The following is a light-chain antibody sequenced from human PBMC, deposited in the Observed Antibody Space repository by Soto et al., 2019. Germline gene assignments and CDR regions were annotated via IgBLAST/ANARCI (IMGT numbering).Light chain of an antibody. Sequence: EIMMTQSPGTLSVSPGDTATLSCRASQSVARSVAWYQQKPGQAPRLLIEGASTRATGFPARFSGNGFDTEFTLTISSLQSEDFAVYYCQQYNNWLYTFGQGTRLEIK. J-gene: IGKJ5*01. CDR3: QQYNNWLYT. CDR2: GAS. CDR1: QSVARS. V-gene: IGKV3-15*01.